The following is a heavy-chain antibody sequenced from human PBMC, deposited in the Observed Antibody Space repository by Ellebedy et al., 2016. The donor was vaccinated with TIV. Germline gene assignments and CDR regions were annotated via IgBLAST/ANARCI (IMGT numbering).Heavy chain of an antibody. J-gene: IGHJ4*02. V-gene: IGHV3-23*01. D-gene: IGHD3-22*01. Sequence: PGGSLRLSCAASGFTFSPYAMSWVRKAPGKGLEWVSGIVGSGSKKYADSVEGRFIISRDNSKKTLYLQMNSLRAEDTAVYYCAKGRGGGSDSSAPRYYFDYWGLGTLVTVSS. CDR1: GFTFSPYA. CDR2: IVGSGSKK. CDR3: AKGRGGGSDSSAPRYYFDY.